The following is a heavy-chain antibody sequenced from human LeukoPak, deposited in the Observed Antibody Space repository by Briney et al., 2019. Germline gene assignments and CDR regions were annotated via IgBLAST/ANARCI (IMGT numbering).Heavy chain of an antibody. J-gene: IGHJ5*02. CDR2: TYYRSKWYN. D-gene: IGHD4-17*01. CDR3: ARRVGDRNWFDP. CDR1: GDSVSSNSPA. V-gene: IGHV6-1*01. Sequence: SQTLSLTCAISGDSVSSNSPAWNWIRQSPSRGLEWLGRTYYRSKWYNDYAVSVKSRITINPDTPKNQFSLQLNSVTPEDTAVYYCARRVGDRNWFDPWGQGTLVTVSS.